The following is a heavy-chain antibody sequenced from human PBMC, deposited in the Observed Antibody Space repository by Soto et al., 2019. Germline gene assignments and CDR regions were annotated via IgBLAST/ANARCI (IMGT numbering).Heavy chain of an antibody. J-gene: IGHJ6*02. CDR1: GGSISSSSYY. Sequence: SETLSLTCTVSGGSISSSSYYWGWIRQPPGKGLEWIGSIYYSGSTYYNPSLKSRVTISVDTSKNQFSLKLSSVTAADTAVYYCARDPRPRASSIAARDGMHVWGQGTTVTVSS. CDR3: ARDPRPRASSIAARDGMHV. V-gene: IGHV4-39*07. CDR2: IYYSGST. D-gene: IGHD6-6*01.